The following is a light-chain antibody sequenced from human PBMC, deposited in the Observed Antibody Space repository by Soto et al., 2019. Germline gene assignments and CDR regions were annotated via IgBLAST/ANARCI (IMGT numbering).Light chain of an antibody. J-gene: IGKJ4*01. V-gene: IGKV3-11*01. Sequence: EVILTQSPATLSLSPGERATLSCRASENVDIYLAWYQQKPGQAPRLLIYDSYNRATGIPPRFSGSGSGTAFTLTISSLAPEDFAVYYCLQRRNWPPLTFGGGTKVEIK. CDR3: LQRRNWPPLT. CDR2: DSY. CDR1: ENVDIY.